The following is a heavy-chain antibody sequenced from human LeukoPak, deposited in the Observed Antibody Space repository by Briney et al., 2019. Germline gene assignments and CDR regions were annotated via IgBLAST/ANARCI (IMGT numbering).Heavy chain of an antibody. Sequence: PGGSLRLSCAASGLTFSDYAMSWFRQAPGKGLEWVSGITSGFTPHYGDSVKGRFTISRDNSKNTFHLQLNSLRAEDTAVYYCAKDYSESRVADVFFEYWGQGTLVTVSS. D-gene: IGHD2-15*01. CDR1: GLTFSDYA. J-gene: IGHJ4*02. CDR3: AKDYSESRVADVFFEY. CDR2: ITSGFTP. V-gene: IGHV3-23*01.